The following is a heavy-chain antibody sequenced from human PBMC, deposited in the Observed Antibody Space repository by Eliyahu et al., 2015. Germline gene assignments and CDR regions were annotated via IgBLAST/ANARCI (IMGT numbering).Heavy chain of an antibody. V-gene: IGHV4-34*02. CDR3: ARGRVEDPSSWLQIWLRRYFDH. D-gene: IGHD5-18*01. J-gene: IGHJ4*02. CDR2: ITHTGIT. Sequence: QVQLQQWGAGLLKPSETLSLTCGVSGGSFXGYYWTWIRQPPGKGLEWIGEITHTGITLYDPSLESRVTISLDTSENQFSLKLSSVTAADTAVYFCARGRVEDPSSWLQIWLRRYFDHWGQGNLVTVSS. CDR1: GGSFXGYY.